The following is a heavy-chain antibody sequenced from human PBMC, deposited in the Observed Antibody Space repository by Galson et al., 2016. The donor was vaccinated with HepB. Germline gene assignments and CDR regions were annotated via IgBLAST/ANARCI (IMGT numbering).Heavy chain of an antibody. Sequence: SLRLSCAASGFTFSGYGMHWVRQAPGKGLEWVSAISGSGDRTYYTDSVKGRFTISRDNSKNTLYLQMSSLRAEDTAVYYCTKEGLKSYAQLWGQGTLVTVSS. CDR1: GFTFSGYG. D-gene: IGHD1-26*01. J-gene: IGHJ4*02. V-gene: IGHV3-23*01. CDR2: ISGSGDRT. CDR3: TKEGLKSYAQL.